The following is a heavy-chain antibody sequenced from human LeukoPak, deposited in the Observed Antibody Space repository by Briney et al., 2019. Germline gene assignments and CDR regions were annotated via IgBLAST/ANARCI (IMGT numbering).Heavy chain of an antibody. D-gene: IGHD3-3*01. V-gene: IGHV4-38-2*01. J-gene: IGHJ4*02. CDR2: IYHSGST. CDR3: ARHAYDFWGQVTITHLDY. Sequence: SETLSLTCAVSGYSISSGYYWGWIRQPPGKGLEWIGSIYHSGSTYYNPSLKSRVTISVDTSKSQFSLKLSSVTAADTAVYYCARHAYDFWGQVTITHLDYWGQGTLVTVSS. CDR1: GYSISSGYY.